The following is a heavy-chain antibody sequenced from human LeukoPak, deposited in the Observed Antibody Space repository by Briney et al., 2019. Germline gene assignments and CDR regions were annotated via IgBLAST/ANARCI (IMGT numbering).Heavy chain of an antibody. CDR2: INHSGST. CDR1: GGSFSGYY. V-gene: IGHV4-34*01. J-gene: IGHJ5*02. Sequence: PSETLSLTCAVYGGSFSGYYWSWIRQPPGKGLEWIGEINHSGSTNYNPSLKSRVTISVDTSKNQFSLKLSSVTAADTAVYYCARGRLNYRRPNWFDPWGQGTLVTVSS. D-gene: IGHD1-7*01. CDR3: ARGRLNYRRPNWFDP.